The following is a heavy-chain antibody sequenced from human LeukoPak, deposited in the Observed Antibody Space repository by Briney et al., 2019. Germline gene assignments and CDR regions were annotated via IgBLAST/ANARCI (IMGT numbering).Heavy chain of an antibody. CDR2: ISGSGGST. J-gene: IGHJ4*02. D-gene: IGHD3-22*01. CDR3: AKSTPTHYDSEPLAYFDY. Sequence: PGGSLRLSCAASGFTFSSYAMSWVRQAPGKGLEWVSAISGSGGSTYYADSVKGRFTISRDNSKNTLYLQMNSLRAEDTAVYYCAKSTPTHYDSEPLAYFDYWGQGTLVTVSS. CDR1: GFTFSSYA. V-gene: IGHV3-23*01.